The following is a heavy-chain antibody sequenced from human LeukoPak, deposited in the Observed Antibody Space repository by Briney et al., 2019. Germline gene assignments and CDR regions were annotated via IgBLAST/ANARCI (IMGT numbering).Heavy chain of an antibody. CDR2: IYYSGTT. V-gene: IGHV4-39*01. D-gene: IGHD5-12*01. Sequence: SETLSLTCTVSGGPMSSGTYYWGWIRQPPGKGLEWIGTIYYSGTTYYNPSLKSRVTISIDTSKNQFSLKLSSVTAADTAVYYCASTPLGATRPFDYWGQGTLVTVSS. CDR3: ASTPLGATRPFDY. J-gene: IGHJ4*02. CDR1: GGPMSSGTYY.